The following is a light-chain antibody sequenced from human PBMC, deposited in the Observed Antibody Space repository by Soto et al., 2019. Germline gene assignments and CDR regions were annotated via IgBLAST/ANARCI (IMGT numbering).Light chain of an antibody. J-gene: IGKJ5*01. Sequence: IVMTQSPDSLAVSLGERATINCKSSQSVLYSSNNKNYLAWYQQKPGRPPKLLIYWASTRESGVPDRFSGSGSGTDFTLTISSLEPEDFALYYCQQRNTWPPITFGQGTRLEIK. CDR1: QSVLYSSNNKNY. CDR3: QQRNTWPPIT. CDR2: WAS. V-gene: IGKV4-1*01.